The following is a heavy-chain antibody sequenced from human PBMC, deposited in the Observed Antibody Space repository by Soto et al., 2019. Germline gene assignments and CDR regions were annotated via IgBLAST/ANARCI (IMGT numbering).Heavy chain of an antibody. J-gene: IGHJ6*02. CDR2: ISYDGSNK. CDR1: GFTFSSYA. Sequence: GGSLRLSCAASGFTFSSYAMHWVRQAPGKGLEWVAVISYDGSNKYYADSVKGRFTISRDNSKNTLYLQMNSLRAEDTAVYYCSHAGYSSGLPARYYYGMDVWGQGTTVTVSS. D-gene: IGHD6-19*01. CDR3: SHAGYSSGLPARYYYGMDV. V-gene: IGHV3-30-3*01.